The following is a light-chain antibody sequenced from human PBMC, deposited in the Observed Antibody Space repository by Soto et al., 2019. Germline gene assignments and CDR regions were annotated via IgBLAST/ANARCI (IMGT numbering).Light chain of an antibody. CDR2: WAY. V-gene: IGKV4-1*01. CDR1: QSVLYSPNKKNY. J-gene: IGKJ4*01. Sequence: DIVMTQSPDSLAVSLGERATISCKSSQSVLYSPNKKNYLAWYQQKSGQPPKLLSHWAYTRESGVPDRFSDSGYWTDFTRTISRLPAEDVAVYFCQHYSDNPITFRGGTKVAIK. CDR3: QHYSDNPIT.